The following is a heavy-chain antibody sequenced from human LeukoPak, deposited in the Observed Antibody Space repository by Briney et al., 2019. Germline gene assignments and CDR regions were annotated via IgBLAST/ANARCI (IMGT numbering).Heavy chain of an antibody. CDR2: LTWNSGSI. Sequence: GGSLRLSCAASGFTLDDYVMHWVRQAPGKGLEWVSGLTWNSGSIEYADSVKGRFTISRDSAKNSLYLQMNSLRAEDTAVYYCAKDLTAYSSTWYSLTFDHWGQGTLVTVFS. D-gene: IGHD6-13*01. CDR3: AKDLTAYSSTWYSLTFDH. CDR1: GFTLDDYV. V-gene: IGHV3-9*01. J-gene: IGHJ4*02.